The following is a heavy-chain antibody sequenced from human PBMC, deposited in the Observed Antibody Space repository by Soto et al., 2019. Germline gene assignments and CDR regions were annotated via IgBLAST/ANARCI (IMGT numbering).Heavy chain of an antibody. CDR3: ARDYNYAMDV. J-gene: IGHJ6*02. D-gene: IGHD2-2*02. CDR2: IRSSPSTI. V-gene: IGHV3-48*02. Sequence: GGSPRLSCAASGFTFGSYSMNWFRQAPGKGLEWISYIRSSPSTIYYADSVKGRFTISRDDAKNSLSLQMNSLRDEDTAVYYCARDYNYAMDVWGQGSTLTVSS. CDR1: GFTFGSYS.